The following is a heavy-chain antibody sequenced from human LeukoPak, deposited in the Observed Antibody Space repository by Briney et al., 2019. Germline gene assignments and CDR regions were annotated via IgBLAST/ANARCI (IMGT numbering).Heavy chain of an antibody. V-gene: IGHV3-30*02. Sequence: PGGSLRLSCAASGFTFSNYGMQWVRQAPGKGLEWVALTLLNGNNNYYADSVKGRFTISRDNSKNTLYLQMNSLRPEDTAVYSCARDRLEALAGTRGFDYWGQGILVTVSS. D-gene: IGHD6-19*01. CDR1: GFTFSNYG. J-gene: IGHJ4*02. CDR2: TLLNGNNN. CDR3: ARDRLEALAGTRGFDY.